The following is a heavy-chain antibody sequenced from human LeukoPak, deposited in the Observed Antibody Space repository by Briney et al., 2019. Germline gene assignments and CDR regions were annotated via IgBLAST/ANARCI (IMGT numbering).Heavy chain of an antibody. D-gene: IGHD3-10*01. CDR3: AKSRGVRGVFDY. CDR1: GFTFSSYA. J-gene: IGHJ4*02. Sequence: GESLRLSCAASGFTFSSYAMSWVRQAPGKGLEWVSAISGSGGSTYYADSVKGRFTISRDNSKNTLYLQMNSLRAEDTAVYYCAKSRGVRGVFDYWGQGTLVTVSS. CDR2: ISGSGGST. V-gene: IGHV3-23*01.